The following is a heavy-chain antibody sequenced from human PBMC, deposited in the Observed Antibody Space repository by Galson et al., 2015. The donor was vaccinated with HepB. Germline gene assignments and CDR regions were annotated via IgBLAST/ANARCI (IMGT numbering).Heavy chain of an antibody. CDR2: ISGNSGRI. V-gene: IGHV3-48*02. CDR1: GFEFSMYS. Sequence: LRLSCAASGFEFSMYSMNWVRQAPGKGLEWISYISGNSGRIGYADSVQGRFTISRDNARNSMYLQMRSLKDEDTAVYFCTRGDGADSWYSEFWGQGTLVTVSS. J-gene: IGHJ4*02. CDR3: TRGDGADSWYSEF. D-gene: IGHD1-26*01.